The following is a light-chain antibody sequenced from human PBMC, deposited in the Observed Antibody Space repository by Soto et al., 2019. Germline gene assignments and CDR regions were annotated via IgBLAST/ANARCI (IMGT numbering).Light chain of an antibody. J-gene: IGKJ1*01. CDR3: QQSRWT. CDR2: AAS. Sequence: DIQMTQSPSSLSASVGDRATITCRASQSISSYLNWYQQKPGKAPKLLIYAASSLQSGVPSRFSGSGSGTDFTLTISSLQPEDFATYYCQQSRWTFGQGTKVEIK. CDR1: QSISSY. V-gene: IGKV1-39*01.